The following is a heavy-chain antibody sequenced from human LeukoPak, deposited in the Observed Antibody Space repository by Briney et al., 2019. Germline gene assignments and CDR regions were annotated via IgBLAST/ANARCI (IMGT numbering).Heavy chain of an antibody. D-gene: IGHD3-16*01. CDR3: ASSLASYYYYYMDV. CDR1: GFIFSNYD. J-gene: IGHJ6*03. Sequence: PGGSLRLSCAASGFIFSNYDMNWVRQAPGKGLEWVSYISSSGRTIYYADSVKGRFTISRDNAKNSLYLQMNSLRAEDTAVYYCASSLASYYYYYMDVWGKGTTVTISS. V-gene: IGHV3-48*03. CDR2: ISSSGRTI.